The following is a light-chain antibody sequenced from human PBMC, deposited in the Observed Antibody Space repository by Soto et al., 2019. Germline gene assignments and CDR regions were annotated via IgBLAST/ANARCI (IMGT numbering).Light chain of an antibody. CDR1: SGDVGTYNL. J-gene: IGLJ2*01. Sequence: QSVLTQPASVSGSPGQSITISCTGTSGDVGTYNLVSWYQQHPGRAPKLIIFEVNKRPSGVSNRLSGSKSGNTASLAISGLQADDEADYHCCSYAGRSNVVCGGGTKVTGL. CDR2: EVN. V-gene: IGLV2-23*02. CDR3: CSYAGRSNVV.